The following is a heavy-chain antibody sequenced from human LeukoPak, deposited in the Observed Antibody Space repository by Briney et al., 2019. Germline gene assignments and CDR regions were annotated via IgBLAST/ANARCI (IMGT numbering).Heavy chain of an antibody. J-gene: IGHJ4*02. CDR3: ARVDYCGGDCYSEL. CDR1: GGSIRSYY. D-gene: IGHD2-21*02. V-gene: IGHV4-4*07. CDR2: IYTSGRT. Sequence: SETLSLTCTVSGGSIRSYYWSWIRQPAGKGLEWIGHIYTSGRTNFNPSLKSRVTMSLDTSKNQFPLKLSSVTAADTAVYYCARVDYCGGDCYSELWGQGALVTVSS.